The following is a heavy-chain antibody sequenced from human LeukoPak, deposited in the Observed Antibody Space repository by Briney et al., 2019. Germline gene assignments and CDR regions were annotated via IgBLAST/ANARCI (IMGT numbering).Heavy chain of an antibody. J-gene: IGHJ4*02. CDR2: INWNSGSI. CDR1: GFTFDDYA. V-gene: IGHV3-9*01. D-gene: IGHD3-22*01. Sequence: GGPLRLSCAASGFTFDDYAIHWVRQAPGKGLEWVSSINWNSGSIGYADSVKSRFTISRDNAKNSLYLQMNSLRAEDTAVYYCARDPAYYYDSSGDIDYWGQGTLVTVSS. CDR3: ARDPAYYYDSSGDIDY.